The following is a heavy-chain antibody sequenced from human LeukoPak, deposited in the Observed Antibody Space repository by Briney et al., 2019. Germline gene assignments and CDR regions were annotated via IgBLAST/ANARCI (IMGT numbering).Heavy chain of an antibody. CDR2: INPNSGGT. J-gene: IGHJ4*02. Sequence: ASVKVSCTASGYTFTAYYMHWVRQAPGQGLEWMGWINPNSGGTNYAQKFQGRVTMTRDTSISTAYMELSRLRSDDTAVFYCARDYYGSSGYGSFDYWGQGTLVTVSS. D-gene: IGHD3-22*01. CDR1: GYTFTAYY. V-gene: IGHV1-2*02. CDR3: ARDYYGSSGYGSFDY.